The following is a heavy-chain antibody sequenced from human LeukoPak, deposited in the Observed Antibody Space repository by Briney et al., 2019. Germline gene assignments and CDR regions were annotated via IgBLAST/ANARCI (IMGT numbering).Heavy chain of an antibody. J-gene: IGHJ4*02. CDR1: GYSFSNYW. Sequence: GESLTISCKVSGYSFSNYWIGWVRQMPGKGLEWMAVIFPGDSDIRYNPSFQGQVTISSDKSISTAYLQWSSLKASDTAMYYCARLTSFYAYRGYYPFDYWGQGTLVTVSS. CDR3: ARLTSFYAYRGYYPFDY. V-gene: IGHV5-51*01. CDR2: IFPGDSDI. D-gene: IGHD5-12*01.